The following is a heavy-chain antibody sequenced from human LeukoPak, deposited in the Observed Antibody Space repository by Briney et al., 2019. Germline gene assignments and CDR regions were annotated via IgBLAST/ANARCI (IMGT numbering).Heavy chain of an antibody. CDR2: ISSSSSYI. J-gene: IGHJ4*02. CDR3: ARDVLAIAVAKV. V-gene: IGHV3-21*01. Sequence: GGSLRLSCAASGFTFSSYSMNWVRQAPGKGLEWVSSISSSSSYIYYADSVKGRFTVSRDNAKNSLYLQMNSLRAEDTAVYYCARDVLAIAVAKVWGQGTLVTVSS. D-gene: IGHD6-19*01. CDR1: GFTFSSYS.